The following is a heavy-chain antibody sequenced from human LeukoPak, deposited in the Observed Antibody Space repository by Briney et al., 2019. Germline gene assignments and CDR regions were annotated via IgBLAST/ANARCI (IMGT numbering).Heavy chain of an antibody. CDR3: ARSEGYCSGGSCFFPRPFDY. V-gene: IGHV1-2*02. CDR2: INPNSGGT. J-gene: IGHJ4*02. CDR1: GYTFTGYY. D-gene: IGHD2-15*01. Sequence: ASVKVSCKASGYTFTGYYMHWVRQAPGQGLEWMGWINPNSGGTSYAQKFQGRVAMTRDTSISTAYMELSRLRSDDTAVYYCARSEGYCSGGSCFFPRPFDYWGQGTLVTVSS.